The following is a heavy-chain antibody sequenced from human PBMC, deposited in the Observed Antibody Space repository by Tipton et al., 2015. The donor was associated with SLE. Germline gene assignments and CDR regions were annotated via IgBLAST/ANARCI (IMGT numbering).Heavy chain of an antibody. CDR2: IYHSGST. CDR1: GYSINNGYY. J-gene: IGHJ5*02. CDR3: ARGSSWYH. Sequence: TLSLTCAVSGYSINNGYYWAWIRQPPGKGLEWIGEIYHSGSTNYNPSLKSRVTISVAKSKNLFSLKLSSVTAADTAVYYCARGSSWYHWGQGTLVTVSS. D-gene: IGHD6-13*01. V-gene: IGHV4-38-2*01.